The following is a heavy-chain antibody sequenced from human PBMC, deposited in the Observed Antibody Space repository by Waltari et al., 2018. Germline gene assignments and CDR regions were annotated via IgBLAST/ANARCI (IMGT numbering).Heavy chain of an antibody. CDR3: AKDPSREGYYDFWSGYYDLYYYYGMDV. V-gene: IGHV3-23*01. Sequence: FTFSSYAMSWVRQAPGKGLEWVSAISGSGGSTYYADSVKGRFTISRDNSKNTLYLQMNSLRAEDTAVYYCAKDPSREGYYDFWSGYYDLYYYYGMDVWGQGTTVTVSS. J-gene: IGHJ6*02. CDR1: FTFSSYA. CDR2: ISGSGGST. D-gene: IGHD3-3*01.